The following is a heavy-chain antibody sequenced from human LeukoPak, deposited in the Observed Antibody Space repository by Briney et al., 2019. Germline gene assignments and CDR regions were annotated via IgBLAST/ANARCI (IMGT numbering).Heavy chain of an antibody. Sequence: GGSLRLSCAASGFTFSSYGMHWVRQAPGKGLEWVAVISYDGSNKYYADSVKGRFTISRGNAKNSLYLQMNSLRVEDTAVYYCARDESGDNDAFDIWGQGTMVTVSS. V-gene: IGHV3-30*03. D-gene: IGHD2-21*01. CDR3: ARDESGDNDAFDI. CDR2: ISYDGSNK. J-gene: IGHJ3*02. CDR1: GFTFSSYG.